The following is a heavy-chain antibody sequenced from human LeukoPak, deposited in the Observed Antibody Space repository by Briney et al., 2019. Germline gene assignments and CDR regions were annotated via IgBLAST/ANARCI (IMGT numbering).Heavy chain of an antibody. CDR3: ARRRSGYSSGSFDY. CDR1: GCTFSGSE. CDR2: ISTSGNTV. V-gene: IGHV3-48*03. J-gene: IGHJ4*02. Sequence: GGSLRLPCSAFGCTFSGSEMNWVRQAPGKGLEWISFISTSGNTVYYADSVKGRFTISRDNAKNSLFLQMNSLRAEDTAVYYCARRRSGYSSGSFDYWGQGTLVTVSS. D-gene: IGHD6-19*01.